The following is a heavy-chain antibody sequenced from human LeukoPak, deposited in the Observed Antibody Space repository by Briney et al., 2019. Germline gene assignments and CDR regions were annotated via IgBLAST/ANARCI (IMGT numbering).Heavy chain of an antibody. D-gene: IGHD5-24*01. CDR3: ARDYKYAFDN. CDR2: IGIDSGNT. CDR1: GSTLSDYS. Sequence: GGSLRLSRAASGSTLSDYSIKWVRQAPGKGLEWISYIGIDSGNTNYADSVKGRFTISGDKAKNSLYLQMNSLRVEDTAVYYCARDYKYAFDNWGQGTLVTVSS. J-gene: IGHJ4*02. V-gene: IGHV3-48*01.